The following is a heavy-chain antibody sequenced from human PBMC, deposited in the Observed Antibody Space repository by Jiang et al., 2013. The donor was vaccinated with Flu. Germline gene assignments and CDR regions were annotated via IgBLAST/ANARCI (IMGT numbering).Heavy chain of an antibody. CDR3: VRLGGHCDSTSCFGYYAMDV. J-gene: IGHJ6*02. D-gene: IGHD2-2*01. CDR2: IYYSGIT. CDR1: GGSISSSSFS. V-gene: IGHV4-39*02. Sequence: GPGLVKPSETLSLTCIVSGGSISSSSFSWGYIRQPPGKGLEWIGTIYYSGITHYNPSLESRVTISMDTSKNHFSLSMTSVSAADTAMYFCVRLGGHCDSTSCFGYYAMDVWGQGTTVTVSS.